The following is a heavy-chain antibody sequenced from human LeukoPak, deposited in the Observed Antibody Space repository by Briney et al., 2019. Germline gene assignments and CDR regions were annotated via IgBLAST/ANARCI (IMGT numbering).Heavy chain of an antibody. J-gene: IGHJ4*02. CDR1: GFTFSSYG. CDR3: AKDLEMT. Sequence: GGTLRLSCAASGFTFSSYGMNWVRQAPGKGLEWVSIISGSSGSTHYADSVKGRFTISRDNSKNTLYLQMNSLRAEDTAVYYCAKDLEMTWGQGTLVTVSS. V-gene: IGHV3-23*01. CDR2: ISGSSGST. D-gene: IGHD5-24*01.